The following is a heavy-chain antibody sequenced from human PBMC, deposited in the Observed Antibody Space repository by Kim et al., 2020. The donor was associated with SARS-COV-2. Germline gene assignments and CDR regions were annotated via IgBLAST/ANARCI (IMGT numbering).Heavy chain of an antibody. CDR2: IIPIFGTA. J-gene: IGHJ5*02. Sequence: SVKVSCKASGGTFSSYAISWVRQAPGQGLEWMGGIIPIFGTANYAQKFQGRVTITADKSTSTAYMELSSLRSEDTAVYYCARNHNTTVTSNWFDPWGQGTLVTVSS. CDR1: GGTFSSYA. D-gene: IGHD4-17*01. V-gene: IGHV1-69*06. CDR3: ARNHNTTVTSNWFDP.